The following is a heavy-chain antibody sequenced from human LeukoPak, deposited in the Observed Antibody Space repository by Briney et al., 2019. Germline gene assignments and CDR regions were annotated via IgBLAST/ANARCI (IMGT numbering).Heavy chain of an antibody. CDR1: GFTFSSYW. J-gene: IGHJ4*02. V-gene: IGHV3-7*01. CDR3: ARDYGDYEGYFDY. CDR2: IKQDGSEK. Sequence: GGSQRLSCAASGFTFSSYWMSWVRQAPGKGLEWVANIKQDGSEKYYVDSVKGRFTISRDNAKNSLYLQMNSLRAEDTAVYYCARDYGDYEGYFDYWGQGTLVTVSS. D-gene: IGHD4-17*01.